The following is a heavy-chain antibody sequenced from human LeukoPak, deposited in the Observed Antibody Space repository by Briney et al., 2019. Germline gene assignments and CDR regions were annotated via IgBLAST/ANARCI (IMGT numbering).Heavy chain of an antibody. J-gene: IGHJ4*02. CDR3: ARDPQDWGSYHFDY. V-gene: IGHV3-30*02. CDR1: GFTFSSYG. CDR2: IWYDGSKK. D-gene: IGHD7-27*01. Sequence: GGSLRLSCAASGFTFSSYGMHWVRQAPGKGLEWVTFIWYDGSKKYYADSVKGRFTISRDDSKNTLYLQVNSLRAEDTAVYCCARDPQDWGSYHFDYWGQGTLVTVSS.